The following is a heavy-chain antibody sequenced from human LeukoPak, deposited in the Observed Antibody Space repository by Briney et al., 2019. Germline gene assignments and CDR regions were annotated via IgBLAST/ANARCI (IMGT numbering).Heavy chain of an antibody. CDR1: GLTFCSYV. CDR2: ISFDGRHK. Sequence: GGSLRLSCAASGLTFCSYVMHWVRQAPGKGLEWVAVISFDGRHKNYADSVMGRFTISRDNSKNTLYLQMNSLRVEDTAVYYCARDSRPQHGIFTCYLASWGQGALVTVSS. D-gene: IGHD3-9*01. J-gene: IGHJ5*02. CDR3: ARDSRPQHGIFTCYLAS. V-gene: IGHV3-30*03.